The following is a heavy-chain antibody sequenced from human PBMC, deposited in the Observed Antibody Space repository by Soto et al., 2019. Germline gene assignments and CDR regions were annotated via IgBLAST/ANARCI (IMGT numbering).Heavy chain of an antibody. CDR3: ARAAYSSGTDY. Sequence: PGGSLRLSCAASGFAFSSYSMNWVRQAPGKGLEWVSYISPSSSDIYYADSVMGRLTISRDNAKSSLFLQRNSLRAEDTAIYYCARAAYSSGTDYWGRGTLGTVAS. D-gene: IGHD6-25*01. CDR1: GFAFSSYS. V-gene: IGHV3-48*01. J-gene: IGHJ4*02. CDR2: ISPSSSDI.